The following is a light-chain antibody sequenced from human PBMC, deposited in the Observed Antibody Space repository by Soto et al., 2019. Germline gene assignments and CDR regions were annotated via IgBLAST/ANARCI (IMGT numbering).Light chain of an antibody. V-gene: IGKV3-20*01. CDR3: QQYGSSPIT. CDR2: DAS. J-gene: IGKJ5*01. Sequence: EIVLTQSPGTLSLSPGERATLSCRASQTVAGSYLAWYQQKPGQAPRLLIHDASKRATGIPDRFSGSGSGTDFTLTVSRLEPEDFAVYYCQQYGSSPITFGQGTRLEIK. CDR1: QTVAGSY.